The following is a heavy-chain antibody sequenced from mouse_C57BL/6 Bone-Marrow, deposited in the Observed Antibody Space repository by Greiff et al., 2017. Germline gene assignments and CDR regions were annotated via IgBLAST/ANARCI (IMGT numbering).Heavy chain of an antibody. V-gene: IGHV1-15*01. CDR3: TKWLLTGAMDY. CDR2: IDPETGGT. D-gene: IGHD2-3*01. CDR1: GYTFTDYE. Sequence: QVHVKQSGAELVRPGASVTLSCKASGYTFTDYEMHWVKQTPVHGLEWIGAIDPETGGTAYNQKFKGKAILTADKSSSTAYMELRSLTSEDSAVYYCTKWLLTGAMDYWGQGTSVTVSS. J-gene: IGHJ4*01.